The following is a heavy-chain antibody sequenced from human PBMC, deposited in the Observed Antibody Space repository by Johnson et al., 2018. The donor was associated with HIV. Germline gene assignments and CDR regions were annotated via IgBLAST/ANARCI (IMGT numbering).Heavy chain of an antibody. V-gene: IGHV3-33*01. J-gene: IGHJ3*02. Sequence: QVQLVESGGGVVQPGRSLRLSCAASGFTFSSYGMHWVRQAPGKGLEWVAVIWYDGSNKYYADSVKGRFTISRDNAKNSLYLQMNSLRAEDTAVYYCARSGAASIAARGDAFDIWGQGTMVTVSS. CDR3: ARSGAASIAARGDAFDI. D-gene: IGHD6-6*01. CDR1: GFTFSSYG. CDR2: IWYDGSNK.